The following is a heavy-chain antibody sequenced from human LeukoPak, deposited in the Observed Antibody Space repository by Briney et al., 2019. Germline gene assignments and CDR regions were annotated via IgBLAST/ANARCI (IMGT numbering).Heavy chain of an antibody. CDR3: ARRRRGYSYGNHDAFDI. CDR1: GGSISSSSYY. V-gene: IGHV4-39*01. J-gene: IGHJ3*02. D-gene: IGHD5-18*01. Sequence: SETLSLTCTVSGGSISSSSYYWGWIRQPPGKGLEWIGSIYYSGSTYYNPSLKSRVTISVDTSKNQFSLKLSSETAADTAVYYCARRRRGYSYGNHDAFDIWGQGTMVTVSS. CDR2: IYYSGST.